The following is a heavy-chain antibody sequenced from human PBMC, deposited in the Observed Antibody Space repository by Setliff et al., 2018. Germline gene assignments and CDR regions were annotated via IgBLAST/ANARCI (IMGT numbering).Heavy chain of an antibody. CDR1: GYIFTSSG. CDR2: ISSYNDVT. J-gene: IGHJ3*01. V-gene: IGHV1-18*01. CDR3: AISTLSICSGGSCPNAFDV. Sequence: GASVKVSCKGSGYIFTSSGISWVRQAPGQGLEWMGWISSYNDVTNYAQSFQGRVTMTTDTSKSAAYMDLRGLRSDDTAVYYCAISTLSICSGGSCPNAFDVWGQGTMVTVS. D-gene: IGHD2-15*01.